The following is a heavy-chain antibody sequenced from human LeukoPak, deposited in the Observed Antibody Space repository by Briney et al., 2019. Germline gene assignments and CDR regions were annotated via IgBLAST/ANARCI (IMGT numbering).Heavy chain of an antibody. J-gene: IGHJ4*02. CDR2: ISGSGGNT. CDR3: ATLMWELPGY. V-gene: IGHV3-23*01. D-gene: IGHD1-26*01. Sequence: QPGGSLRLSCEASGFTFINYGMSWVRQAPGKGLEWVSGISGSGGNTYYADSVKGRFTISRDNAKNSLYLQMNSLRAEDTAVYYCATLMWELPGYWGQGTLVTVSS. CDR1: GFTFINYG.